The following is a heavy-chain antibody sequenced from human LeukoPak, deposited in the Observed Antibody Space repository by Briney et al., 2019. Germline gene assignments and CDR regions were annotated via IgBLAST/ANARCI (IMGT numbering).Heavy chain of an antibody. J-gene: IGHJ3*01. CDR3: GRDPNGDYVGAFEF. V-gene: IGHV3-23*01. D-gene: IGHD4-17*01. CDR2: IRGSGVGT. Sequence: GGSLRLSCEASGFPFSHYAMTWVRQAPGKGLEWVSSIRGSGVGTSYADSVKGRFTMTRDNSKSTLYLQMNSLRAADTAVYYCGRDPNGDYVGAFEFWGQGTLVTVSS. CDR1: GFPFSHYA.